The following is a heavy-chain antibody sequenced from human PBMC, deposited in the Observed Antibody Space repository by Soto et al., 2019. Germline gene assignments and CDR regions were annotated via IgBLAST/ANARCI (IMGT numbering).Heavy chain of an antibody. V-gene: IGHV4-39*01. CDR3: TNSNWFDP. CDR2: IYYSGST. CDR1: GGSISSSTYY. Sequence: QMQLQESGPGLVKPSETLSLTCTVSGGSISSSTYYWVWIRQPPGKGLEWIGRIYYSGSTYYNPSLKSRATISVDTSKNQFSLKLSSVTAADTAVYYCTNSNWFDPWGQGTLVTVSS. J-gene: IGHJ5*02. D-gene: IGHD3-10*01.